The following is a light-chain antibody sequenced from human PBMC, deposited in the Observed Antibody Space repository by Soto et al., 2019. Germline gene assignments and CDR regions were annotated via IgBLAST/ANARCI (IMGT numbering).Light chain of an antibody. J-gene: IGKJ1*01. CDR2: GAS. CDR3: QQRSIWPWT. V-gene: IGKV3-11*01. CDR1: QSVSSY. Sequence: EIVLTQSPGTLSLSPGERATLSCRASQSVSSYLAWYQQKPGQAPRLLIYGASSRATGIPDRFSGSGSGTDFTLTISSLEPEDFAVYYCQQRSIWPWTFGQGTKVDIK.